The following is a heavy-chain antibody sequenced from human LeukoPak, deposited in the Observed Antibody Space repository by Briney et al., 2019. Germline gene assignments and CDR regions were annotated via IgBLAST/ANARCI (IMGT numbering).Heavy chain of an antibody. CDR2: VIPIFSTA. CDR1: GGTFSNYA. V-gene: IGHV1-69*06. J-gene: IGHJ4*02. D-gene: IGHD3-9*01. CDR3: ATSYYDILTGYRPLAY. Sequence: ASVKVSCKASGGTFSNYAIGWVRQAPGQGLEWMGGVIPIFSTANYAQKFQGRVTITADRSTSTAYMELSSLRSEDTAVYHCATSYYDILTGYRPLAYWGQGTLVTVSS.